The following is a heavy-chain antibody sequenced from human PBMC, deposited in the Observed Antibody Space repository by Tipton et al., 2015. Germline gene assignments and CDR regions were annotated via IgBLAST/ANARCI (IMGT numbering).Heavy chain of an antibody. V-gene: IGHV4-59*01. CDR2: IYYSGST. CDR3: ARDYVYNWFDP. Sequence: LRLSCTVSGDSISGYSWSWIRQPPGKGLEWIGSIYYSGSTNYNPSLKSRVTISVDTSKNQFSLKLSSVTAADTAVYYCARDYVYNWFDPWGQGTLVTVSS. CDR1: GDSISGYS. D-gene: IGHD3-10*02. J-gene: IGHJ5*02.